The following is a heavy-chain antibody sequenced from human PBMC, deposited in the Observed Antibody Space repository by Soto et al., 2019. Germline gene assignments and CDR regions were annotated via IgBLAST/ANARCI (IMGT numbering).Heavy chain of an antibody. CDR3: ARDRFEAGGLNYYYYYGMDV. V-gene: IGHV6-1*01. Sequence: SQTLSLTCAISGDSVSSNSAAWNWIRQSPSRGLEWLGRTYYRSKLYNDYAVSVKSRITIDPDTSKNQFSLQLNSVTPEDTAVYYCARDRFEAGGLNYYYYYGMDVWGQGTTVTVSS. CDR1: GDSVSSNSAA. D-gene: IGHD5-12*01. CDR2: TYYRSKLYN. J-gene: IGHJ6*02.